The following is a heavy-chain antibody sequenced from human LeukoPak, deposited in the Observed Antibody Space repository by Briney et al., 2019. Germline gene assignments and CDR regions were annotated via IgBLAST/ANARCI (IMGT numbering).Heavy chain of an antibody. CDR1: GGTFSSYA. J-gene: IGHJ6*03. D-gene: IGHD3-3*01. CDR3: ARTIFGVVTPPLYYYYYMDV. CDR2: IIPIFGTA. Sequence: SVKVSCKASGGTFSSYAISWVRQAPGQGLEWMGGIIPIFGTANYAQKFQGRVTITTDDSTSTAYMELSSLRSEDTAVYYCARTIFGVVTPPLYYYYYMDVWGKGTTVTVSS. V-gene: IGHV1-69*05.